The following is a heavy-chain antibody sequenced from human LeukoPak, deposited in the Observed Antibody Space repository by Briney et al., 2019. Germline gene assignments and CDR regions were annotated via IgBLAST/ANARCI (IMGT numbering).Heavy chain of an antibody. CDR2: ISYDGSNK. J-gene: IGHJ5*02. CDR1: GFTFSSYG. V-gene: IGHV3-30*18. CDR3: AKGGWDGSYGSHWFDP. D-gene: IGHD1-26*01. Sequence: GGSLRLSCAASGFTFSSYGMHWVRQAPGTGLEWVAVISYDGSNKYYADSVKGRFTISRDNSKNTLYLQMNSLRAEDTAVYYCAKGGWDGSYGSHWFDPWGQGTLVTVSS.